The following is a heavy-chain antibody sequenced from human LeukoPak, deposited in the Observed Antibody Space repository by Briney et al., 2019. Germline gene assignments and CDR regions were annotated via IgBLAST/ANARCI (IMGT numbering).Heavy chain of an antibody. J-gene: IGHJ4*02. D-gene: IGHD4-17*01. V-gene: IGHV3-11*01. CDR3: ARDPDYGDLPFDY. CDR1: GFTFSDYY. Sequence: GGSLRLSCAASGFTFSDYYMSWIRQAPGKGLEWVSYISSSGSTIYYADSVKGRFTISRDNAKNSLYLQMNSLRAEDTAVYYCARDPDYGDLPFDYWGQGTLVTVSS. CDR2: ISSSGSTI.